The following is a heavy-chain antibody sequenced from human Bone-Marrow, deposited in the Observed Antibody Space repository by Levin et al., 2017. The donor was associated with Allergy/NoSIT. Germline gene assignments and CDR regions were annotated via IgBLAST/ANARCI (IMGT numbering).Heavy chain of an antibody. CDR1: GYTFTSYG. V-gene: IGHV1-18*01. CDR3: ARDGSITMVRGVQDSYGMDV. CDR2: ISAYNGNT. Sequence: ASVKVSCKASGYTFTSYGISWVRQAPGQGLEWMGWISAYNGNTNYAQKLQGRVTMTTDTSTSTAYMELRSLRSDDTAVYYCARDGSITMVRGVQDSYGMDVWGQGTTVTVSS. D-gene: IGHD3-10*01. J-gene: IGHJ6*02.